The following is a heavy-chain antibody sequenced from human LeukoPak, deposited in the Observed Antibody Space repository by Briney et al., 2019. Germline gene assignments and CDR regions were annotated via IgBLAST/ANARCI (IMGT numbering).Heavy chain of an antibody. CDR2: IRPDANDG. CDR1: GFTFSHYW. D-gene: IGHD7-27*01. J-gene: IGHJ4*02. CDR3: ARADWGSIDY. V-gene: IGHV3-7*01. Sequence: QPRESLRLSCAASGFTFSHYWMAWVRQAPGKGLEWVAIIRPDANDGSYVDSVKGRFTISRDNAKNSLYLQLNSLRAEDTAVYFCARADWGSIDYWGQGALVTVSS.